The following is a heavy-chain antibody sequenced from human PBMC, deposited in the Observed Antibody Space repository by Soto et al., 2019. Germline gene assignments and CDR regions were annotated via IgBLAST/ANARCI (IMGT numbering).Heavy chain of an antibody. J-gene: IGHJ6*03. CDR3: ARAVGYCSSTSCYNYYYYYMDV. V-gene: IGHV3-11*01. Sequence: GGSLRLSCAASGFTFSDYYMSWIRQAPGKGLEWVSYISSSGSTIYYADSVKGRFTISRDNAKNSLYLQMNSLRAEDTAVYYCARAVGYCSSTSCYNYYYYYMDVWGKGTTVTVSS. CDR2: ISSSGSTI. CDR1: GFTFSDYY. D-gene: IGHD2-2*01.